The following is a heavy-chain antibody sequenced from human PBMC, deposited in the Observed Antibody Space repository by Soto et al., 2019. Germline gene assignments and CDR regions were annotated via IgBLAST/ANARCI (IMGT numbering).Heavy chain of an antibody. CDR1: GFTISNYV. J-gene: IGHJ5*02. CDR2: SSNSGGRT. D-gene: IGHD6-19*01. CDR3: AKEVTGWPNWFAP. Sequence: GGSLRLSCVASGFTISNYVMTWCRQAPGKGLEWVSASSNSGGRTYYADSVRGRFTISRDDSKNTVYLQMNSLRAEDTALYYCAKEVTGWPNWFAPWGQGTLVTVSS. V-gene: IGHV3-23*01.